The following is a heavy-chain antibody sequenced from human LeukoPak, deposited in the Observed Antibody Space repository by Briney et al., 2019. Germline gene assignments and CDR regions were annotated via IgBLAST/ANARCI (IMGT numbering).Heavy chain of an antibody. V-gene: IGHV3-7*03. D-gene: IGHD3-3*01. Sequence: GGSLRLSCAASGFTFSSYWMSWVRQAPGKGLEWVANIKQDGSEKYYVDSVKGRFTISRDNAKNSLYLQMNSLRAEDTAVYYCAISRFLEWLIRFDPWGQGTLVTVSS. J-gene: IGHJ5*02. CDR1: GFTFSSYW. CDR3: AISRFLEWLIRFDP. CDR2: IKQDGSEK.